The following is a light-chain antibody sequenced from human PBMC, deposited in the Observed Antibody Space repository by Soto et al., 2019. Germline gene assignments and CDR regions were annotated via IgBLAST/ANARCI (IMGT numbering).Light chain of an antibody. J-gene: IGKJ1*01. Sequence: EIALTQAPATLSLSPGERATLSCGASQSVSSCLAWYQQKPGQAPRLLIYGASSRATGIPDRFSGSGSGTDFTLTISRLEPEDFAVYYCQQYGSSPQTFGQGTKVDIK. V-gene: IGKV3-20*01. CDR3: QQYGSSPQT. CDR2: GAS. CDR1: QSVSSC.